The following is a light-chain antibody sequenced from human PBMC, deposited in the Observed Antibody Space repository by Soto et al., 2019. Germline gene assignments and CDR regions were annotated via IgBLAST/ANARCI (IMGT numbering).Light chain of an antibody. CDR1: SSDVGDNNY. Sequence: QSALTQPASVSGSPGQSITISCTGTSSDVGDNNYVSWYQQHPGKAPKLMIYDVTHRPSGISNRFSGSKSGNTASLTISGLQAEDEADYYCSSYTTSSTLSVFGGGTKLTVL. CDR2: DVT. CDR3: SSYTTSSTLSV. V-gene: IGLV2-14*01. J-gene: IGLJ2*01.